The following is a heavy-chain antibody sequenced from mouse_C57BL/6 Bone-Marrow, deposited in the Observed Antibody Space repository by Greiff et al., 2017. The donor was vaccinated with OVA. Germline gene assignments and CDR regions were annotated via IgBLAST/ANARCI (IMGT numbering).Heavy chain of an antibody. CDR3: ARGYYGSPWFAY. D-gene: IGHD1-1*01. V-gene: IGHV14-2*01. Sequence: VQLKQSGAELVKPGASVKLSCTASGFNIKDYYMHWVKQRTEQGLEWIGRIDPEAGETKYAPKFQGKATITADTSSNTAYLQLSSLTSEDTAVYYCARGYYGSPWFAYWGQGTLVTVSA. CDR1: GFNIKDYY. CDR2: IDPEAGET. J-gene: IGHJ3*01.